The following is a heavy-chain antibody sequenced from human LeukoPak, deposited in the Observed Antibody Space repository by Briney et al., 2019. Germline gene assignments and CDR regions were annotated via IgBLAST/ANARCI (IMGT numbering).Heavy chain of an antibody. CDR1: GGSISSSSYY. V-gene: IGHV4-39*01. Sequence: PSETLSLTCTVSGGSISSSSYYWGWIRPPPGKGLEWIGSIYYSGSTYYNPSLKSRVTISVDTSKNQFSLKLSSVTAADTAVYYCARHLWCSGGSCYSPYYFDYWGQGTLVTVSS. D-gene: IGHD2-15*01. J-gene: IGHJ4*02. CDR3: ARHLWCSGGSCYSPYYFDY. CDR2: IYYSGST.